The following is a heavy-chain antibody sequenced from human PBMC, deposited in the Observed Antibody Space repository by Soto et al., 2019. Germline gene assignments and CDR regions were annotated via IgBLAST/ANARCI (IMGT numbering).Heavy chain of an antibody. D-gene: IGHD5-18*01. CDR3: AKFCPHCSDSYGLYPDY. CDR1: GFTFSSYA. Sequence: GGSLRLSCAASGFTFSSYAMSWVRQAPGKGLEWVSAISGSGGSTYYADSVKGRFTISRDNSKNTLYLQMNSLRAEDTAVYYCAKFCPHCSDSYGLYPDYWGQGTLVTVSS. V-gene: IGHV3-23*01. CDR2: ISGSGGST. J-gene: IGHJ4*02.